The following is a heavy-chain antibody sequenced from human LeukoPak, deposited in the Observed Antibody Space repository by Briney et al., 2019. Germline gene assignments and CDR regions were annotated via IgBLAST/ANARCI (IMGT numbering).Heavy chain of an antibody. Sequence: SETLSLTCTVSGGSISSSSYYWGWIRQPPGKGLEWIGSIYYSGSTYYNPSLKSRVTISVDTSKNQFSLKLSSVTAADTAVYYCASNALGVTMVRGVRLFQHWGQGTLVTVSS. D-gene: IGHD3-10*01. CDR2: IYYSGST. V-gene: IGHV4-39*01. CDR1: GGSISSSSYY. CDR3: ASNALGVTMVRGVRLFQH. J-gene: IGHJ1*01.